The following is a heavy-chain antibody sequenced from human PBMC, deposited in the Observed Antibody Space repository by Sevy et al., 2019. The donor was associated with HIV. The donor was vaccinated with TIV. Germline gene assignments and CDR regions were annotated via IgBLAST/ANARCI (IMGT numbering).Heavy chain of an antibody. CDR3: AREDYYDSSAYYGSFAY. D-gene: IGHD3-22*01. CDR2: IYYSGSA. Sequence: SETLSLTCTVSGGSISSGNYYWSWIRQPPGKGLEWIGYIYYSGSAYYNPSLKSRVTISVDTSKNQFSLKLSSVTAADTAVYFCAREDYYDSSAYYGSFAYWGQGTPVTVSS. V-gene: IGHV4-30-4*01. CDR1: GGSISSGNYY. J-gene: IGHJ4*02.